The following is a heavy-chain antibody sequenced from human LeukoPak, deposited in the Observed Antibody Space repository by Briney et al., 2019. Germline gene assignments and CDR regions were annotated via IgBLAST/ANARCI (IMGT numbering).Heavy chain of an antibody. Sequence: ASVKVSCKASGYTLTSYDINWVRQATGQGLEWMGWMNPSSGKTGYAQKFQGRISMTRNTSISTAYMELSSLRSEDTAVYYCARETPSRYFNYWGQGTLVTVSS. D-gene: IGHD4-23*01. CDR3: ARETPSRYFNY. CDR1: GYTLTSYD. J-gene: IGHJ4*02. V-gene: IGHV1-8*01. CDR2: MNPSSGKT.